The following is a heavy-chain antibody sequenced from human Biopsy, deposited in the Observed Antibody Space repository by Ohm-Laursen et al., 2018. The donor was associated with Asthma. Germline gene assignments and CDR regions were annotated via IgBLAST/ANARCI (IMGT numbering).Heavy chain of an antibody. CDR2: ISWNSGSI. J-gene: IGHJ4*02. Sequence: LRLSCTASGFTFDDYAMHWVRQAPGKGLEWVSGISWNSGSIGYADSVKGRFTISRDNAKNSLYLQMNSLRAEDTAVYYCAREGIAVAHFDYWGQGTLVTVSS. CDR1: GFTFDDYA. V-gene: IGHV3-9*01. CDR3: AREGIAVAHFDY. D-gene: IGHD6-19*01.